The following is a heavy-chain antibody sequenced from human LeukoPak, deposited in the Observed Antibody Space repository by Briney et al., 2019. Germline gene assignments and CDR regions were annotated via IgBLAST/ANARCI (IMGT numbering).Heavy chain of an antibody. CDR1: GASISDYY. CDR2: IYYSGSSYHIGST. V-gene: IGHV4-59*01. CDR3: ARDRVHFDF. Sequence: SDTLSLTCTVSGASISDYYWSWLRPPPGKGLEWIGYIYYSGSSYHIGSTNYNPSLKSRVPISVEASENQCSLNLSSVTAADTAVYYCARDRVHFDFWGQGTLLTVSS. J-gene: IGHJ4*02.